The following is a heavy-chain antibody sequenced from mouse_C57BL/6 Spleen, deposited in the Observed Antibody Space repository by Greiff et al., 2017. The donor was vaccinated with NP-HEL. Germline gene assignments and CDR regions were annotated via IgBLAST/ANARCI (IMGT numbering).Heavy chain of an antibody. J-gene: IGHJ4*01. D-gene: IGHD4-1*01. CDR2: IWSGGST. Sequence: QVQLQQSGPGLVQPSQSLSITCTVSGFSLTSYGVHWVRQSPGKGLEWLGVIWSGGSTDYNAAFISRLSISKDNYKSQVFFKKHRLQADDTAIYYCARNTGTGYYAMDYWGQGTSVTVAS. CDR1: GFSLTSYG. V-gene: IGHV2-2*01. CDR3: ARNTGTGYYAMDY.